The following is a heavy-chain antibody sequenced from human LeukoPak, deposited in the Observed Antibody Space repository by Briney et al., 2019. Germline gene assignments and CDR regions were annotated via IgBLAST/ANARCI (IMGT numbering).Heavy chain of an antibody. CDR3: ARQRYDDFWSAPSGVFDI. CDR1: GYSFTNYW. D-gene: IGHD3-3*01. J-gene: IGHJ3*02. CDR2: IYPGDSNT. Sequence: GESLKISCKGSGYSFTNYWIGWVRQMPGKGLEWMGIIYPGDSNTRYSPSFQGQVTISVDKSISTAYLQWSSLKASDTAMYYCARQRYDDFWSAPSGVFDIWGQGTMVTVSS. V-gene: IGHV5-51*01.